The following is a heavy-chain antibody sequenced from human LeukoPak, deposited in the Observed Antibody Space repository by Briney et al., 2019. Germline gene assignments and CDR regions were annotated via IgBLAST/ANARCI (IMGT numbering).Heavy chain of an antibody. Sequence: GGSLRLSCAASGFTVSSNYMSWVRQVPGKGLEWVSVIYSGGSTYYADSVKGRFTIARDNSKNTLYLQMNSLRAEDTAVYYCARATYYDYVWGSYLDYWGQGTLVTVSS. J-gene: IGHJ4*02. CDR2: IYSGGST. D-gene: IGHD3-16*02. V-gene: IGHV3-66*02. CDR1: GFTVSSNY. CDR3: ARATYYDYVWGSYLDY.